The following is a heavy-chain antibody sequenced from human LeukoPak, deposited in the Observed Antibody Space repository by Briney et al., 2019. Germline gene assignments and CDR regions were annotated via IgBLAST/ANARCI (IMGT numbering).Heavy chain of an antibody. CDR2: ISMDGTNT. D-gene: IGHD3-10*01. J-gene: IGHJ4*02. CDR1: GFYFEDYT. CDR3: AKLAKYFYGTETYYFFEH. Sequence: GGSLRLSCAASGFYFEDYTMYWVRQVPAKGLEWVSIISMDGTNTYYAESVKGRFTISRDNAKNSLYLQMNSLRVEDTAVYYCAKLAKYFYGTETYYFFEHWGQGTPVTASS. V-gene: IGHV3-43*01.